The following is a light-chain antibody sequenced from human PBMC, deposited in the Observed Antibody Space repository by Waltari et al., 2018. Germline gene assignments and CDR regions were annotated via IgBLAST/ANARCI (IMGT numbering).Light chain of an antibody. CDR3: QQYSNWPPT. V-gene: IGKV3-15*01. CDR2: GAS. Sequence: ETVMTQSPATLSVSPGEGATLSCRARESVSTKLAWYQRKSGPAPRRLIYGASTRATGIPARFSGTGSGTEFTLTVSSLQSEDFALYYCQQYSNWPPTFGQGTKVDIK. CDR1: ESVSTK. J-gene: IGKJ1*01.